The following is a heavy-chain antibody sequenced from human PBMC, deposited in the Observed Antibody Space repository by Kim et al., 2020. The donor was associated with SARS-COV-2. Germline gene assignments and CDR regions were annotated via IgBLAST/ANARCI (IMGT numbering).Heavy chain of an antibody. CDR2: IIPIFGTA. D-gene: IGHD2-15*01. V-gene: IGHV1-69*13. J-gene: IGHJ4*02. CDR1: GGTFSSYA. CDR3: ARLFAGPEPGEVVAAYC. Sequence: SVKVSCKASGGTFSSYAISWVRQAPGQGLEWMGGIIPIFGTANYAQKFQGRVTITADESTSTAYMELSSLRSEDTAVYYCARLFAGPEPGEVVAAYCWGQGTLVTVSS.